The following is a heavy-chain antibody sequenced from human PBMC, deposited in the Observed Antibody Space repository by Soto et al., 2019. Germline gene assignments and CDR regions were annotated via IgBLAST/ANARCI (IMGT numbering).Heavy chain of an antibody. V-gene: IGHV3-33*01. CDR2: IWYDGSNK. D-gene: IGHD1-26*01. Sequence: PGGSLRLSCAASGFTFSSYGMHWVRQAPGKGLEWVAVIWYDGSNKYYADSVKGRFTISRDNSKNTLYLQMNSLRAEDTAVYYCARAGWELPSLAYWGQGTLVTVSS. CDR3: ARAGWELPSLAY. J-gene: IGHJ4*02. CDR1: GFTFSSYG.